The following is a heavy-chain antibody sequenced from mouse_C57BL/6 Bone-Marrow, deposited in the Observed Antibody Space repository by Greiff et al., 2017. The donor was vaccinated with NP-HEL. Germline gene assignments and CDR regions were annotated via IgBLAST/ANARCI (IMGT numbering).Heavy chain of an antibody. CDR1: GYAFSSSW. V-gene: IGHV1-82*01. Sequence: VKLMESGPELVKPGASVKISCKASGYAFSSSWMNWVKQRPGKGLEWIGRIYPGDGDTNYNGKFKGKATLTADKSSSTAYMQLSSLTSEDSAVYFCARNPANWRFAYWGQGTLVTVSA. D-gene: IGHD4-1*01. CDR3: ARNPANWRFAY. CDR2: IYPGDGDT. J-gene: IGHJ3*01.